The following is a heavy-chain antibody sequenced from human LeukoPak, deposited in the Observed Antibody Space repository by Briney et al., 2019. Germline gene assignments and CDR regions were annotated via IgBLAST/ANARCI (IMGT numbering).Heavy chain of an antibody. V-gene: IGHV1-8*01. Sequence: GASVKVSCKASGYTFTSYDINWVRQATGQGLEWMGWMNPNSGNTGYAQKFQGWVTMTRDTSISTAYMELSRLRSDDTAVYYCARDLPLVVPAAIELAGMDVWGQGTTVTVSS. CDR2: MNPNSGNT. J-gene: IGHJ6*02. D-gene: IGHD2-2*01. CDR1: GYTFTSYD. CDR3: ARDLPLVVPAAIELAGMDV.